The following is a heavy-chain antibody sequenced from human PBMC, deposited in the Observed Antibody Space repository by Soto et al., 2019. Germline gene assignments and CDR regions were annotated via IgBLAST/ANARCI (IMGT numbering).Heavy chain of an antibody. CDR1: GYTFTSYD. Sequence: RASVKVSCKASGYTFTSYDINWVRQATGQGLEWMGWMNPNSGNTGYAQKFQGRVTMTRNTSISTAYMELSSLRSEDTAVYYCARGRRSGYYRPHYYYGMVVWGQGTTATVS. CDR3: ARGRRSGYYRPHYYYGMVV. V-gene: IGHV1-8*01. D-gene: IGHD3-3*01. CDR2: MNPNSGNT. J-gene: IGHJ6*02.